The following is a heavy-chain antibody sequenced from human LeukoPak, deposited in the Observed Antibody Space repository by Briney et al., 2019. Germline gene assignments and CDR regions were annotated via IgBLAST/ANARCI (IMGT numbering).Heavy chain of an antibody. CDR3: ARGGLRTGSYYYYYMDV. J-gene: IGHJ6*03. V-gene: IGHV1-2*02. CDR2: INPNSGGT. Sequence: ASVEVSCKASGYTFIGYYVHWVRQAPGQGLEWLGWINPNSGGTNYAQKFQGRVTMTRDKSISTAYMELSRLRSDDTAVYFCARGGLRTGSYYYYYMDVWGKGTTVTVSS. D-gene: IGHD3-16*01. CDR1: GYTFIGYY.